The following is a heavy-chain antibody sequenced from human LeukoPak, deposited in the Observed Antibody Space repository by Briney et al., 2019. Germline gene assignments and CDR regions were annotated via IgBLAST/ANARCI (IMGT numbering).Heavy chain of an antibody. CDR1: GTAIITTNW. V-gene: IGHV4-4*02. Sequence: PSETLSLTCAVSGTAIITTNWWTWVRQPPGKGLEWIGEVYHSGRTNYNPSLKSRVSISVDKAKNQFSLRLNFVTAADTAVYFRARAPAIFDPVRYFYDSTRYLNLWGQGTLVTVSS. D-gene: IGHD3-22*01. J-gene: IGHJ1*01. CDR2: VYHSGRT. CDR3: ARAPAIFDPVRYFYDSTRYLNL.